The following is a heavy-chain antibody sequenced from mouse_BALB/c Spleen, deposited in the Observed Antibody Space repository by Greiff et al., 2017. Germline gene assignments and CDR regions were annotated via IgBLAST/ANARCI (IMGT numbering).Heavy chain of an antibody. CDR3: ARKGLYYFDY. V-gene: IGHV1S81*02. CDR1: GYTFTSYW. CDR2: INPSNGRT. Sequence: QVQLQQPGAELVKPGASVKLSCKASGYTFTSYWMHWVKQRPGQGLEWIGEINPSNGRTNYNEKFKSKATLTVDKSSSTAYMQLSSLTSEDSAVYNCARKGLYYFDYWGQGTTLTVSS. J-gene: IGHJ2*01.